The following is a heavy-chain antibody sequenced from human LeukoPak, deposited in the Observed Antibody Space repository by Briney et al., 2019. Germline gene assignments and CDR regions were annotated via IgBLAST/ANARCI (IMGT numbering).Heavy chain of an antibody. D-gene: IGHD2-21*02. Sequence: GRSLRLSCAASEFTFSSYGMHWVRQAPGKGLEWVTVIWSDGSDKYYADSVKGRFTISRDNSKLYLQMDSLRVEDTAVYYCARDYCGGDCYNFDYWGQGTLVTVSS. V-gene: IGHV3-33*01. CDR2: IWSDGSDK. J-gene: IGHJ4*02. CDR1: EFTFSSYG. CDR3: ARDYCGGDCYNFDY.